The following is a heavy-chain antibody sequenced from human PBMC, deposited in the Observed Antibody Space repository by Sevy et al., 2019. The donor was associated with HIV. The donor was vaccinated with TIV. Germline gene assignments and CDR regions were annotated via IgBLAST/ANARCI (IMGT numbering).Heavy chain of an antibody. Sequence: GGSLRLSCAASGFTVSTNYMNWVRQAPGKGLEWVSLIYSSGSTFYADSVKGRFTITRDNSENTVYLQMNSLRAEATAVYYCARNLRFGIDAFDIWGQGTMVTVSS. J-gene: IGHJ3*02. CDR3: ARNLRFGIDAFDI. CDR2: IYSSGST. CDR1: GFTVSTNY. V-gene: IGHV3-53*01. D-gene: IGHD3-16*01.